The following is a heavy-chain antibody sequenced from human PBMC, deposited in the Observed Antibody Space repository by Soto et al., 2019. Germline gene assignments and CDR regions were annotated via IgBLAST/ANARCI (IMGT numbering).Heavy chain of an antibody. Sequence: PSETLSLTCTGSGGSISSYYWSWIRQPPGKGLEWIGYFYYSGSTNYNPSLKSRVTISVDTSKNQFSLKLSSVTAADTAVYYCARGPGTMAKIDYWDQGSL. CDR2: FYYSGST. V-gene: IGHV4-59*12. J-gene: IGHJ4*02. D-gene: IGHD3-10*01. CDR3: ARGPGTMAKIDY. CDR1: GGSISSYY.